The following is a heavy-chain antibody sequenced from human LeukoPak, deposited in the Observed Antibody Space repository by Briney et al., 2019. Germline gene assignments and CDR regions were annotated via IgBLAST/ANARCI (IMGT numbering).Heavy chain of an antibody. CDR1: GFTFSSYA. CDR3: AKGIGGSSWYYFDY. V-gene: IGHV3-23*01. Sequence: GGSLRLSCAASGFTFSSYAMSWVRQAPGKGLEWVSAISGSGGSTYYADSVKGRSTISRDNSKNTLYLQMNSLRAEDTAVYYCAKGIGGSSWYYFDYWGQGTLVTVSS. D-gene: IGHD6-13*01. J-gene: IGHJ4*02. CDR2: ISGSGGST.